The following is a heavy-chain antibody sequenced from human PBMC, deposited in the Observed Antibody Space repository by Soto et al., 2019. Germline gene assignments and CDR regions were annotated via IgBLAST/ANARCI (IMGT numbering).Heavy chain of an antibody. V-gene: IGHV3-30*18. D-gene: IGHD5-12*01. Sequence: QVQLVESGGGVVQPGRSLRLSCAASGFTFSSYGMHWVRQAPGKGLEWVAVISYDGSNKYYADSVKGRFTISRDNSKKTLYLQMNSLRAEDTAVYYCAKDLNDIWARLPYCNGMEVWGRGSTVTDSS. CDR3: AKDLNDIWARLPYCNGMEV. CDR2: ISYDGSNK. CDR1: GFTFSSYG. J-gene: IGHJ6*02.